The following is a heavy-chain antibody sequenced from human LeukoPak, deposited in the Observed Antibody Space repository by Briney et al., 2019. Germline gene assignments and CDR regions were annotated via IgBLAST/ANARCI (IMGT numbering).Heavy chain of an antibody. V-gene: IGHV4-34*01. Sequence: NPSETLSLTCAVYGGSFSGYYWSWIRQPPGKGLEWIGEINHSGSTSYNPSLKSRVTISVDTSKNQFSLKLSSVTAADTAVYYCATEIVVVPAATSDYYYMDVWGKGTTVTVSS. D-gene: IGHD2-2*01. J-gene: IGHJ6*03. CDR1: GGSFSGYY. CDR2: INHSGST. CDR3: ATEIVVVPAATSDYYYMDV.